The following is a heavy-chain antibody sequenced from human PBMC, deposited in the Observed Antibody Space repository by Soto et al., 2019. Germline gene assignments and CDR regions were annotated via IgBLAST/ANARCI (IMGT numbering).Heavy chain of an antibody. J-gene: IGHJ1*01. CDR2: IIPIVGTA. CDR1: GCTYSSYA. CDR3: ARVGTDYGDYDY. D-gene: IGHD4-17*01. Sequence: SVRVSCKASGCTYSSYAISWVRQAPGQGLEWMGGIIPIVGTANYAQKFQGRVTITADESTSTAYMELSSLRSEDTAVYYCARVGTDYGDYDYWGQGRLVTVSS. V-gene: IGHV1-69*13.